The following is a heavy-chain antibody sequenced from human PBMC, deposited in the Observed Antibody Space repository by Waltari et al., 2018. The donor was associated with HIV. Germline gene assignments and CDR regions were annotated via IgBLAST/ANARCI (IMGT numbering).Heavy chain of an antibody. CDR1: GFTFSSYW. D-gene: IGHD3-10*01. CDR2: IKQDGSEN. Sequence: AASGFTFSSYWMSWVRQAPGKGLEWVANIKQDGSENYYVDSLKGRFTISRDNAENSLYLQMNSLRAEDTAVYYCARGGFYGSGSKVNWGQGTLVTVSS. V-gene: IGHV3-7*04. CDR3: ARGGFYGSGSKVN. J-gene: IGHJ4*02.